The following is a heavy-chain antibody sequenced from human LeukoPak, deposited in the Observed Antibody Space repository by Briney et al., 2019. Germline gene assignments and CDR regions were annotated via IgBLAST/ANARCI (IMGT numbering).Heavy chain of an antibody. J-gene: IGHJ3*02. D-gene: IGHD3-10*02. Sequence: GGSLRLSCAATGFTFSRYDMTLVRQGPGRGLEWVSIIGRNGDATYYADSVKGRFSISRDNSKNTLYLQMSSLSAEDTAVYYCAKRLGSGTSHRAFDMWGQGTMVTISS. CDR2: IGRNGDAT. V-gene: IGHV3-23*01. CDR3: AKRLGSGTSHRAFDM. CDR1: GFTFSRYD.